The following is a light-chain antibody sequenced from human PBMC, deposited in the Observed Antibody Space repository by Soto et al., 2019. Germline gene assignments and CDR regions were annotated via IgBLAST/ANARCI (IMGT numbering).Light chain of an antibody. CDR2: GAT. V-gene: IGKV1-5*03. Sequence: DIQMTQSPSTLSASVGDRVTITCRASQNIYNWLAWSQQKPGKAPKVLIYGATTLASGVPSRFSGSGSGTEFTLTINGLQPEDFATYYCQQHGDYPLSFGPGTKVDV. CDR1: QNIYNW. CDR3: QQHGDYPLS. J-gene: IGKJ3*01.